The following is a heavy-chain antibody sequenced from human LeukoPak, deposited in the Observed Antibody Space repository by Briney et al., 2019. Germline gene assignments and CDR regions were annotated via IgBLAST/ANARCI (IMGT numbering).Heavy chain of an antibody. CDR1: GCTFSSYA. Sequence: PGGSLRLSCAASGCTFSSYAMSWVRQAPGKGLEWVSAISGSGGSTYYADSVKGRFTISRDNSKNTLYLQMNSLRAEDTAVYYCAKDNCSGGSCYRRPDAFDIWGQGTMVTVSS. CDR2: ISGSGGST. CDR3: AKDNCSGGSCYRRPDAFDI. V-gene: IGHV3-23*01. D-gene: IGHD2-15*01. J-gene: IGHJ3*02.